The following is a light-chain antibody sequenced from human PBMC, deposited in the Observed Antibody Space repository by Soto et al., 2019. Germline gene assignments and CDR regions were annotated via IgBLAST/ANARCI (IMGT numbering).Light chain of an antibody. CDR1: QDIRNS. J-gene: IGKJ3*01. V-gene: IGKV1-27*01. CDR3: QRCNSAPFT. Sequence: DIQMTQSPSSLSASVGERVTITCRASQDIRNSLAWYQQRPGKVPKLLIFAASTLLSGVPSRFSGSGSGTDFTLTINNLQPEDVATYYCQRCNSAPFTFGPGTTVEI. CDR2: AAS.